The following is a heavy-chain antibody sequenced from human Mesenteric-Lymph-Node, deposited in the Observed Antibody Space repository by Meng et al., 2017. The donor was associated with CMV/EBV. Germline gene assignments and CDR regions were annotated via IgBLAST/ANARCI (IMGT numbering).Heavy chain of an antibody. CDR3: TSLITIFGVGGDY. V-gene: IGHV3-49*04. J-gene: IGHJ4*02. CDR1: GFTFRDYA. Sequence: GGSLRLSCAASGFTFRDYAMSWVRQAPGKGLEWVGFIRNKAYGGTTEYAAAVKGRFTISRDDSKSIAYLQMNSLKTEDTAVYYCTSLITIFGVGGDYWGQGTLVTVSS. D-gene: IGHD3-3*01. CDR2: IRNKAYGGTT.